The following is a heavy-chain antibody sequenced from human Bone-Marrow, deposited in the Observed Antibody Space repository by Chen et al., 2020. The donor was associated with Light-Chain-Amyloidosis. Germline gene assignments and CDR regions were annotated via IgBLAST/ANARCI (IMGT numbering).Heavy chain of an antibody. Sequence: EVQLEQSAPVGQNPGEVLQIHCKGAAYTLPNYLIGWLRRMPGKVVEWMGVIYPDDSDAGYSPSFEGQVTISADKSITTAYLQWRSLKASDTAMYYCARRRDGYSFDYWGQGTLVTVSS. V-gene: IGHV5-51*01. CDR1: AYTLPNYL. J-gene: IGHJ4*02. CDR3: ARRRDGYSFDY. D-gene: IGHD5-12*01. CDR2: IYPDDSDA.